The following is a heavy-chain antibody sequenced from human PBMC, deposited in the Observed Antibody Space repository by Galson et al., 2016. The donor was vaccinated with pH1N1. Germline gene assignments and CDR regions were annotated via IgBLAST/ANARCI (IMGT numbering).Heavy chain of an antibody. V-gene: IGHV1-69*06. Sequence: SCKASGGTFSNSAISWVRQAPGQGLEWMGGISPIFGSINYAQRFQGRLTITADIFTNTAYMDMGGLRFEDTAIYYCATAGPLVREILYYSYAMDVWGQGTTVTVSS. D-gene: IGHD3-10*01. CDR3: ATAGPLVREILYYSYAMDV. CDR1: GGTFSNSA. J-gene: IGHJ6*02. CDR2: ISPIFGSI.